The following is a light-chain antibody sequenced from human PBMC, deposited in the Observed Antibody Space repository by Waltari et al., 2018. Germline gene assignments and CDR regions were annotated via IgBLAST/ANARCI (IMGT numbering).Light chain of an antibody. Sequence: QTVVTQEPSLSVSPGGTVPLTCALSSGSLSTTSYPTWYQQTPGQAPRTLVYKANARSSGVPDRFSGSILGNTAALTITGAQADDESDYYCALYMGSGIWVFGGGTRLTVL. CDR3: ALYMGSGIWV. J-gene: IGLJ3*02. V-gene: IGLV8-61*01. CDR2: KAN. CDR1: SGSLSTTSY.